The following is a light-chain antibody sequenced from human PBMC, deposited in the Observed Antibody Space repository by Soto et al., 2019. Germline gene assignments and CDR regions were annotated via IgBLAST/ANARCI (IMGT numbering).Light chain of an antibody. CDR2: AAS. V-gene: IGKV1-39*01. CDR3: QQSYSTPRT. CDR1: HRVSTY. J-gene: IGKJ2*01. Sequence: DIQMTQSPSSLSASVGDRVTITCRASHRVSTYLNWYQQKPEKAPKLLIYAASSLQSGVPSRFSGSGSGTDFTLTISSLQPEDFATCYCQQSYSTPRTFGQGTKLEIK.